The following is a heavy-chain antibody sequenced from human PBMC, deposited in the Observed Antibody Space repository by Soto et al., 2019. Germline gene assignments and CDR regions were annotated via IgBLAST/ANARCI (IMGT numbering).Heavy chain of an antibody. Sequence: GGSLRLSCAASGFTFSSYGMHWVRQAPGKGLEWVAVISYDGSNKYYADSVKGRFTISRDNSKNTLYLQMNSLRAEDTAVYYCAKDVYSGYDYYYYYGMDVWGQGTTVTVS. D-gene: IGHD5-12*01. CDR3: AKDVYSGYDYYYYYGMDV. CDR2: ISYDGSNK. J-gene: IGHJ6*02. CDR1: GFTFSSYG. V-gene: IGHV3-30*18.